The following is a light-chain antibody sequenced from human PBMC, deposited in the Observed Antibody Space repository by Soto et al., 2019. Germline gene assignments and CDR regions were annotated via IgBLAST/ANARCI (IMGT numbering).Light chain of an antibody. J-gene: IGKJ4*01. Sequence: DIVMTQSPDSLAVSLGERATINCKSSQSVLYSSNNKNYLAWYQQKPGQPPKLLIYWASTRESGVPDRFSGSGSGTDFTLTFSSLQAEYVAGYYCQQYYSTPLTFGGGTKVEIK. CDR2: WAS. CDR3: QQYYSTPLT. CDR1: QSVLYSSNNKNY. V-gene: IGKV4-1*01.